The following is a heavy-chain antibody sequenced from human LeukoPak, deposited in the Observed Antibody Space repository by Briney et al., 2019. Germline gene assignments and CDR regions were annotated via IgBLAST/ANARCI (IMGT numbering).Heavy chain of an antibody. J-gene: IGHJ4*02. CDR3: ASSAGALIDC. V-gene: IGHV3-33*01. CDR2: IWFDGSNK. D-gene: IGHD6-19*01. Sequence: GGSLRLSCAASGFTFSNYDMHWVRQAPGKGLEWVAVIWFDGSNKFYADSVKGRFTISRDNSKNTPYLQMNSLRAEDTAVYYCASSAGALIDCWGQGTLVIVSS. CDR1: GFTFSNYD.